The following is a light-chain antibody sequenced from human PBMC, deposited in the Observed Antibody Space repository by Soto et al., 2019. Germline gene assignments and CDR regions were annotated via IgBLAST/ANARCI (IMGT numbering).Light chain of an antibody. CDR2: EVT. CDR1: SRDIGTSNL. J-gene: IGLJ1*01. CDR3: YSYTGISTSLFV. V-gene: IGLV2-23*02. Sequence: QSVLTQPASVSGSPGQSITISCTGTSRDIGTSNLVSWYQQYPGKAPKLIIYEVTKRPSGISNRFSGSKSGTTASLTISGLQPEDEADYYCYSYTGISTSLFVFGTGTRSPP.